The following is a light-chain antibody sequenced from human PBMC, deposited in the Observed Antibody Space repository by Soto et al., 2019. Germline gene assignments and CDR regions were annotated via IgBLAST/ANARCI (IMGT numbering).Light chain of an antibody. J-gene: IGKJ2*01. V-gene: IGKV1-39*01. Sequence: DIQMTQSPASLSASVGDRVTITCRASQTISSYLNWYQQKAGAAPKLLIYSASTLQSGVPSRFSGSGFGTDYTLTISSLQPTDFAVYYCQQTFRTPHKFGQGTKLDIK. CDR3: QQTFRTPHK. CDR1: QTISSY. CDR2: SAS.